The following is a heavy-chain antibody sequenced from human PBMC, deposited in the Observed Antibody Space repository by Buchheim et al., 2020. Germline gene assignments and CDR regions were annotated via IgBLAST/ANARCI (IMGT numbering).Heavy chain of an antibody. CDR2: IYYSGST. V-gene: IGHV4-61*01. CDR1: GGSVSSGSYY. J-gene: IGHJ5*02. D-gene: IGHD6-19*01. CDR3: ARGLKQWLVPRNWFDP. Sequence: QLQLQESGPGLVKPSETLSLTCTVSGGSVSSGSYYWSWIRQPPGKGLEWIGYIYYSGSTNYNPSLKSRVTISVDTSTNQFSLKLSSVTAADTAVYYCARGLKQWLVPRNWFDPWGQGTL.